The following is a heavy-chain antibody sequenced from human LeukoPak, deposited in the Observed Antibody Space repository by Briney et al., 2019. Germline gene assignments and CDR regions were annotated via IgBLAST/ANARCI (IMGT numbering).Heavy chain of an antibody. D-gene: IGHD2-15*01. CDR1: GGSISSDY. CDR3: ATLRGGGSAVFDY. J-gene: IGHJ4*02. V-gene: IGHV4-59*08. CDR2: IHYSGRT. Sequence: SETLSLTCTVSGGSISSDYWSWVRQPPGKGLDLIGYIHYSGRTDYNPSLKSRVTISTDTSKTQFSLNLSSVTAADTAVYYCATLRGGGSAVFDYWGQGTLVTVSS.